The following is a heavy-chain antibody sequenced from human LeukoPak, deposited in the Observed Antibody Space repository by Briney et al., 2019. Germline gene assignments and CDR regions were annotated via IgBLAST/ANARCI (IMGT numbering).Heavy chain of an antibody. V-gene: IGHV4-61*02. D-gene: IGHD3-10*01. CDR3: AREYYHDGPRDP. Sequence: PSQTLSLTCTVSGGSISSGSYYWSWIRQPAGKGLEWIGRIYTSGSTNYNPSLKSRVTISVDTSKNQFSLKLSSVTAADTAVYYCAREYYHDGPRDPWGQGTLVTVSS. J-gene: IGHJ5*02. CDR1: GGSISSGSYY. CDR2: IYTSGST.